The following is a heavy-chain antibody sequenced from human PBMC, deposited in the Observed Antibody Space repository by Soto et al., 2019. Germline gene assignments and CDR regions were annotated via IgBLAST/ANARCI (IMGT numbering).Heavy chain of an antibody. J-gene: IGHJ4*02. CDR3: AKVGKRDQQWLVNDVEYYFDY. D-gene: IGHD6-19*01. CDR1: GFTFSSYA. CDR2: ISGSGGST. V-gene: IGHV3-23*01. Sequence: PGGSLRLSCAASGFTFSSYAMSWVRQAPGKGLEWVSAISGSGGSTYYADSVKGRFTISRDNSKNTLYLQMNSLRAEDTAVYYCAKVGKRDQQWLVNDVEYYFDYWGQGTLFTVSS.